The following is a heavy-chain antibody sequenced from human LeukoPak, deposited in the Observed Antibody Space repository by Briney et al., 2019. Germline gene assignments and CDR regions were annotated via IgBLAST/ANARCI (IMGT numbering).Heavy chain of an antibody. Sequence: PGGSLRLSCAASGFTFSSSWMSWVRQAPGKGLEWVTNIKEDGSETYYVDSVKGRFTISRDNAKTSLYLQMNSLRAEDTAVYYCARDDGFRTVDYWGQGTLVTVSS. CDR1: GFTFSSSW. J-gene: IGHJ4*02. V-gene: IGHV3-7*01. CDR2: IKEDGSET. D-gene: IGHD1-14*01. CDR3: ARDDGFRTVDY.